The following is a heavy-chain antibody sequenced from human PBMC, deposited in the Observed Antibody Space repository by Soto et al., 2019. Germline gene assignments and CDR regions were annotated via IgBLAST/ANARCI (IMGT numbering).Heavy chain of an antibody. CDR1: GYTFTSYG. D-gene: IGHD6-13*01. CDR3: ARDHFIAAAQRGDAFDI. V-gene: IGHV1-18*01. CDR2: ISAYNGNT. J-gene: IGHJ3*02. Sequence: GASVKVSCKASGYTFTSYGISWVRQAPGQGLEWMGWISAYNGNTNYAQKLQGRVTMTTDTSTSTAYMELRSLRSDDTAVYYCARDHFIAAAQRGDAFDIWGQGTMVTVSS.